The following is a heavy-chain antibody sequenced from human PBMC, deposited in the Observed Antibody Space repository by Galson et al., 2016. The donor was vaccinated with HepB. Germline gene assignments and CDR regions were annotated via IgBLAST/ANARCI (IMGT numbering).Heavy chain of an antibody. CDR3: VRDRAVTNWFDP. D-gene: IGHD4-17*01. CDR2: ISYDGSDT. J-gene: IGHJ5*02. V-gene: IGHV3-30*03. CDR1: GFTFSTYG. Sequence: SLRLSCAASGFTFSTYGMHWARQAPGKGLEWVAFISYDGSDTYYADSVKGRFTISRDNSKNTLYLQMNSLRDEDTAVYFCVRDRAVTNWFDPWGQGTLVTVSS.